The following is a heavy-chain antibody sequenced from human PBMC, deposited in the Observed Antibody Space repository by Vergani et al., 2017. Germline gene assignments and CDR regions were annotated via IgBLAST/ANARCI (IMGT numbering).Heavy chain of an antibody. J-gene: IGHJ4*02. D-gene: IGHD3-22*01. V-gene: IGHV4-38-2*01. Sequence: QVRLEESGPGLVKPSETLSLTCSVSGYSISSGYYWGWIRQPPGKGLEWIGSIYHSGSTYYNPSLKSRVTISVDTSKNQFSLKLSSVTAADTAVYYCARRSYDSSGYYYGYWGQGTLVTVSS. CDR2: IYHSGST. CDR1: GYSISSGYY. CDR3: ARRSYDSSGYYYGY.